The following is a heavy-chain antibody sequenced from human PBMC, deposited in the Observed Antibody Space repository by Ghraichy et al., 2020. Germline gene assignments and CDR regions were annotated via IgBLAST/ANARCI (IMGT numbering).Heavy chain of an antibody. Sequence: TLSLTCTVSGGSISSGSYYWSWIRQPAGKAPEWIGRIYTSGSTNYNPSLKSRVTISVDTSKNQFSLKLSSVTAADTAVYYCARDYFGSGSYYRAGFDIWGQGTMVTVSS. V-gene: IGHV4-61*02. CDR3: ARDYFGSGSYYRAGFDI. J-gene: IGHJ3*02. CDR1: GGSISSGSYY. CDR2: IYTSGST. D-gene: IGHD3-10*01.